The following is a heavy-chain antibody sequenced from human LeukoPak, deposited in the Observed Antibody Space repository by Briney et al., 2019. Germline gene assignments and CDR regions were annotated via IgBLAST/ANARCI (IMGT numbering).Heavy chain of an antibody. CDR2: INSDGSSA. CDR3: ARPVCGGDCYPYDY. V-gene: IGHV3-74*01. Sequence: GGSLRLSCAASGFTFSSYWMHWVRQAAGKGLVWVSRINSDGSSARYADSVKGRFTISRDNAKNTLYLQMNSLRAEDTAVYYCARPVCGGDCYPYDYWGQGTLVTVSS. D-gene: IGHD2-21*02. CDR1: GFTFSSYW. J-gene: IGHJ4*02.